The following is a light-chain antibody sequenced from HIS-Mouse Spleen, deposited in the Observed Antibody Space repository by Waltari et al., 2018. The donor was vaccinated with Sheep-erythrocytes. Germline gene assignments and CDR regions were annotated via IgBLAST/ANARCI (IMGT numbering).Light chain of an antibody. CDR2: DVS. CDR3: CSYAGSYTWV. V-gene: IGLV2-11*01. CDR1: SSDVGGYNY. Sequence: QSALTQPRSVSGSPGQSVTISCTGTSSDVGGYNYFPWYQQHPGKPPKLMIYDVSKRPSGVPDRFSGSKSGNTASLTISGLQAEDEADYYCCSYAGSYTWVFGGGTKLTVL. J-gene: IGLJ3*02.